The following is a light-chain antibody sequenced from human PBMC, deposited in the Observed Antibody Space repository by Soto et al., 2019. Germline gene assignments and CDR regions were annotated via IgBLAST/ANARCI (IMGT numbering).Light chain of an antibody. V-gene: IGKV3-15*01. J-gene: IGKJ5*01. CDR3: QQRSNWIT. CDR1: QSVSSN. Sequence: ETVMTQSPATLSVSPGEGATLSCRASQSVSSNLAWYQQKPGQAPRLLIYGASTRATGIPARFSGSGSRTDFTLTISSLEPEDFALYYCQQRSNWITFGQGTRLEIK. CDR2: GAS.